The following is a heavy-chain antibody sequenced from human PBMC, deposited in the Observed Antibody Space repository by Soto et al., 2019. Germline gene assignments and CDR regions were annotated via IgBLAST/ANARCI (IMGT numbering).Heavy chain of an antibody. J-gene: IGHJ4*02. Sequence: QVQLVESGGGVVQPGRSLRLSCAASGFTFSSYGMHWVRQAPGKGLEWVAVISYDGSNKYYADSVKGRFTISRDNSKNTLYLQMNSLRAEDTAVYYCAPLARYGDFDYWGQGTLVTVSS. CDR1: GFTFSSYG. CDR2: ISYDGSNK. V-gene: IGHV3-30*03. CDR3: APLARYGDFDY. D-gene: IGHD4-17*01.